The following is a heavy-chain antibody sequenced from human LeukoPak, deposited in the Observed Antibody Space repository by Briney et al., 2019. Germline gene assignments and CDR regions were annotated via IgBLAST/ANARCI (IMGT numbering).Heavy chain of an antibody. CDR1: GFTLSTYW. CDR3: ARDRETYYEILTGYYTLGDAFDI. Sequence: GGSLRPSCAASGFTLSTYWMHWVRQAPGKGLVWVSRINRDGSSTSYADSVKGRFTISRDNARNTLYLQMNSLRAEDTAVYYCARDRETYYEILTGYYTLGDAFDIWGQGTMVTVSS. V-gene: IGHV3-74*01. CDR2: INRDGSST. J-gene: IGHJ3*02. D-gene: IGHD3-9*01.